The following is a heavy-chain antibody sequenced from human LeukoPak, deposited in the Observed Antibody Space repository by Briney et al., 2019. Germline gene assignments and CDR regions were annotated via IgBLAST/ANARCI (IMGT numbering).Heavy chain of an antibody. CDR3: ARAYGNNGMDV. CDR1: GFSVSSTY. CDR2: LYSGGYA. V-gene: IGHV3-53*01. Sequence: GGSLRLSCEASGFSVSSTYMTWVRQAPGKGLEWVSVLYSGGYANYTGSVEGRFSISRDDSKNTLYLQMNSLRADDTALYYCARAYGNNGMDVWGQGTTVTVSS. J-gene: IGHJ6*02. D-gene: IGHD4-23*01.